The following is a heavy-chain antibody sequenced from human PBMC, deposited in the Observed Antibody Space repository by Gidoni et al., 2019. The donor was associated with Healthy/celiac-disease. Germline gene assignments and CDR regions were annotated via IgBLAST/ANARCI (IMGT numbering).Heavy chain of an antibody. CDR1: GGSFSGYY. D-gene: IGHD3-10*01. Sequence: QVQLQQWGAGLLKPSETLSLTCAVYGGSFSGYYWSWLRQPPGKGLEWIGEINHSGSTNYNPSLKSRVTISVDTSKNQFSLKLSSVTAADTAVYYCARDRLLWFGEGLAWFDPWGQGTLVTVSS. J-gene: IGHJ5*02. CDR2: INHSGST. CDR3: ARDRLLWFGEGLAWFDP. V-gene: IGHV4-34*01.